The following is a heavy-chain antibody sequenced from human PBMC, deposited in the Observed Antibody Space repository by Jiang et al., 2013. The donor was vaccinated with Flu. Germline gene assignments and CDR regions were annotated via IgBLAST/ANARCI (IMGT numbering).Heavy chain of an antibody. CDR3: ARGPSGARTTYFDY. J-gene: IGHJ4*02. V-gene: IGHV5-51*01. CDR1: GYSFTSYW. CDR2: SILVTLIP. D-gene: IGHD2-15*01. Sequence: LKISCKGSGYSFTSYWIGWVRQMPGKAWSGWGSSILVTLIPDTARTFQGQVTISADKSISTAYLQWSSLKASDTAMYYCARGPSGARTTYFDYWGQGTLVTVSS.